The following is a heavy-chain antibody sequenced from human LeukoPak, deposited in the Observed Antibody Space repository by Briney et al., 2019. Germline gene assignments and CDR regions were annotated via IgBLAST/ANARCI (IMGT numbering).Heavy chain of an antibody. CDR1: GFTFSSYA. CDR2: ISGSGGST. J-gene: IGHJ4*02. CDR3: AREEVKSFDN. V-gene: IGHV3-23*01. Sequence: GGSLRLSCAASGFTFSSYAMSWVRQAPGKGLEWVSAISGSGGSTYYADSVKGRFTISRDNSKNSLYLQMNNLRVEDTAVYYCAREEVKSFDNWGQGTLVTVSS.